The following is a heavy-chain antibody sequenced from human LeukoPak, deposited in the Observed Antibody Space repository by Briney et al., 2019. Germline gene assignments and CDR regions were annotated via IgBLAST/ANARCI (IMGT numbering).Heavy chain of an antibody. J-gene: IGHJ6*02. CDR1: GGTFSSYA. CDR3: ARDPVAPDYYYYGMDV. CDR2: IIPIFGTA. D-gene: IGHD2-2*01. Sequence: GASVKVSCKASGGTFSSYAISWVRQAPGQGLEWMGGIIPIFGTANYAQKFQGRVTITADESTSTAYMELSSLRSEDTAVYYCARDPVAPDYYYYGMDVWGQGTTVTVSS. V-gene: IGHV1-69*13.